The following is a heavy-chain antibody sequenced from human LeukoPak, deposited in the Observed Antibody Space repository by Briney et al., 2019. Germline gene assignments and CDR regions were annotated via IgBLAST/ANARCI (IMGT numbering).Heavy chain of an antibody. Sequence: ASVKVSCKASGYNFRNYGIGWVRQAPRQGLEWMGWITAGNGNTNYAQRVQGRVTITTDTSTSTAYMELRSLRSDDTAVYFCARDSARGYSYGSNAFDIWGQAPMPTLSA. V-gene: IGHV1-18*01. J-gene: IGHJ3*02. CDR1: GYNFRNYG. CDR3: ARDSARGYSYGSNAFDI. D-gene: IGHD5-18*01. CDR2: ITAGNGNT.